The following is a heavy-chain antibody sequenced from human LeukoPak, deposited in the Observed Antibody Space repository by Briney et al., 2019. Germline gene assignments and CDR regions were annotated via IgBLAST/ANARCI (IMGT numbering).Heavy chain of an antibody. CDR3: ARRDSSGHNWFDP. V-gene: IGHV1-69*05. Sequence: SVKVSCKASGGTFSSYAISWVRQAPGQGLEWMGGIIPIFGTANYAQKFQGRVTITTDESTSTAYMELSSLRSEDTAVYYCARRDSSGHNWFDPWGQGTLVTVSS. D-gene: IGHD3-22*01. CDR1: GGTFSSYA. CDR2: IIPIFGTA. J-gene: IGHJ5*02.